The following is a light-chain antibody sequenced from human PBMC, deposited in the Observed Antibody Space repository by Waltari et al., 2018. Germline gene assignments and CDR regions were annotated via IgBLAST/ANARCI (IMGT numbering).Light chain of an antibody. J-gene: IGLJ3*02. CDR1: SSDIGGYRY. V-gene: IGLV2-14*01. CDR3: SSFTSDSTLV. Sequence: QSALTQPASVSGSPGQSITISCTGTSSDIGGYRYLSWYQQHPGKAPKLMIYEVFSRPSGVSGRFSGSQSGNTASLTISGLQAEDEADYYCSSFTSDSTLVFGGGTKLTVL. CDR2: EVF.